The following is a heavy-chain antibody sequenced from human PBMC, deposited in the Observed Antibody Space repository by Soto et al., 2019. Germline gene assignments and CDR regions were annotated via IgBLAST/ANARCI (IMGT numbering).Heavy chain of an antibody. CDR2: ISAYNGNT. Sequence: ASVKVSCKASGYTFTSYGISWVRQAPGQGLERMGWISAYNGNTNYAQKLQGRVTMTTDTSTSTAYMELRSLRSDDTAVYYCARDSSGWYPNTYNDYWGQGSLVTVYS. V-gene: IGHV1-18*01. CDR1: GYTFTSYG. CDR3: ARDSSGWYPNTYNDY. D-gene: IGHD6-19*01. J-gene: IGHJ4*02.